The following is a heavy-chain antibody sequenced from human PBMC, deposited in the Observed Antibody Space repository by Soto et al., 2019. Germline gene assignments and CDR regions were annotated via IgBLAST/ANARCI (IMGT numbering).Heavy chain of an antibody. J-gene: IGHJ4*02. D-gene: IGHD4-17*01. Sequence: WGSLRLSCAASGFTFRSYAMIFFRQSPCKGLEWVSVVTGNGVTTYYADSVKGRFTISRDNSVNTLFLQMNSLRAEDTAIYFCAKGGVTTVTQIDYWGQGTLVTVSS. CDR3: AKGGVTTVTQIDY. CDR1: GFTFRSYA. V-gene: IGHV3-23*01. CDR2: VTGNGVTT.